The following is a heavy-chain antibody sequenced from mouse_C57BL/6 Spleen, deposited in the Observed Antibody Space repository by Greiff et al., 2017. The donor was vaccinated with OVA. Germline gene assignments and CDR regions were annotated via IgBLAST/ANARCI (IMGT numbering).Heavy chain of an antibody. CDR1: GYSITSGYY. J-gene: IGHJ2*01. V-gene: IGHV3-6*01. D-gene: IGHD4-1*01. CDR3: ARDPGTGVFDY. CDR2: ISYDGSN. Sequence: VQLKESGPGLVKPSQSLSLTCSVTGYSITSGYYWNWIRQFPGNKLEWMGYISYDGSNNYNPSLKNRISITRDTSKNQFFLKLNSVTTEDTATYYCARDPGTGVFDYWGQGTTLTVSS.